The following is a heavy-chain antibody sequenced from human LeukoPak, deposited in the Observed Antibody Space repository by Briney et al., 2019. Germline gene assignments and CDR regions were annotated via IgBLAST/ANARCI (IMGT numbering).Heavy chain of an antibody. J-gene: IGHJ4*02. Sequence: ASVKVSCKASGGTFSSYASSWVRQAPGQGLEWMGGIIPIFGTANYAQKFQGRVTITADESTSTAYMKLSSLRSEDTAVYYCARERGYCSGGSCYSLDYWGQGTLVTVSS. D-gene: IGHD2-15*01. CDR2: IIPIFGTA. CDR3: ARERGYCSGGSCYSLDY. V-gene: IGHV1-69*01. CDR1: GGTFSSYA.